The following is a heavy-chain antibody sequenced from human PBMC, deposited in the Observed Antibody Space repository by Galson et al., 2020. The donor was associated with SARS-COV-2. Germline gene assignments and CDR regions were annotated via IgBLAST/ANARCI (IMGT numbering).Heavy chain of an antibody. J-gene: IGHJ6*02. CDR2: INHSGST. CDR3: ARGVGATSYYYGMDV. CDR1: GGSFSGYY. Sequence: SQTLSLTCAVYGGSFSGYYWSWIRQHPGKGLEWTGEINHSGSTNYNPSLKSRVTISVATSKNQFSLKLSSVTAADTAVYYCARGVGATSYYYGMDVWGQGTTVTVSS. D-gene: IGHD1-26*01. V-gene: IGHV4-34*01.